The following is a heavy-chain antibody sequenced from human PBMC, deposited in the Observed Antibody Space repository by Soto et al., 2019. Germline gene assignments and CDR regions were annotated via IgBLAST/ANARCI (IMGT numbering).Heavy chain of an antibody. Sequence: GASLKVSCKSSGYPFTSYVISWVRQAPAQGLEWMGWISAYNGNTNYAQKLQGRVTMTTDTSTSTAYMELSSLRSDDTAVYYCARDPRTLYCTNGVCYTEKFAMDPYGMAVWGQGTSVTVSS. V-gene: IGHV1-18*01. J-gene: IGHJ6*02. CDR2: ISAYNGNT. CDR3: ARDPRTLYCTNGVCYTEKFAMDPYGMAV. CDR1: GYPFTSYV. D-gene: IGHD2-8*01.